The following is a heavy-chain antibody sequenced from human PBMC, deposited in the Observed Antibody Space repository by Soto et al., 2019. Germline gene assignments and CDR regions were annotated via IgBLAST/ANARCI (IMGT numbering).Heavy chain of an antibody. V-gene: IGHV3-43*01. Sequence: PGGSLRPSSPSSGFTFVDYTMHGVRQAQGKGLEWVSLISWDGGSTYYADSVKGRFTISRDNSKNSLYPQMNSLRTEDTALYYCAKDISSGFPPDYYFDYWGQGT. D-gene: IGHD3-22*01. CDR2: ISWDGGST. CDR1: GFTFVDYT. CDR3: AKDISSGFPPDYYFDY. J-gene: IGHJ4*02.